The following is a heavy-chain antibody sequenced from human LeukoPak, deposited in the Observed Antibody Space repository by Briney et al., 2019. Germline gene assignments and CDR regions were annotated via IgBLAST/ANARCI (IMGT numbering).Heavy chain of an antibody. V-gene: IGHV4-59*08. J-gene: IGHJ4*02. CDR3: ASLYCSSTSCIFDY. D-gene: IGHD2-2*01. CDR2: IYYSGSI. CDR1: GGSISSYY. Sequence: PSETLSLTCTVSGGSISSYYWSWIRQPPGKGLEWIGYIYYSGSINYNPSLKSRVTISVDTSKNQFSLKLSSVTAADTAVYYCASLYCSSTSCIFDYWGQGTLVTVSS.